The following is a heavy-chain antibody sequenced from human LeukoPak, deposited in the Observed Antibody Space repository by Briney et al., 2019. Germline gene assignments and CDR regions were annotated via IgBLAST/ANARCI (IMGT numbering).Heavy chain of an antibody. D-gene: IGHD4-17*01. CDR2: IRYDGSNK. CDR3: AKDQAPVYGDYLGY. Sequence: GGSLRLSCAASGFTLSSYGMHWVRQAPGKGLEWVAFIRYDGSNKYYADSVKGRFTISRDNSKNTLLMQMNSLKTEDTAVYYCAKDQAPVYGDYLGYWGQGTLVTVSS. CDR1: GFTLSSYG. J-gene: IGHJ4*02. V-gene: IGHV3-30*02.